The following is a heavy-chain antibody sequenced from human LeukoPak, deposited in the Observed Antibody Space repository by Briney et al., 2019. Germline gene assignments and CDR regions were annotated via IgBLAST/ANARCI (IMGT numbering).Heavy chain of an antibody. D-gene: IGHD3-16*01. CDR2: INHSGST. J-gene: IGHJ4*02. Sequence: SETLSLTCAVYGGSFSGYYWSWIRQPPGKGLEWIGEINHSGSTNYNPSLKSRVTISVDTSKNQFSLKLSSVTAAATAVYYCARARWGNFDYWGQGTLVTVSS. CDR3: ARARWGNFDY. CDR1: GGSFSGYY. V-gene: IGHV4-34*01.